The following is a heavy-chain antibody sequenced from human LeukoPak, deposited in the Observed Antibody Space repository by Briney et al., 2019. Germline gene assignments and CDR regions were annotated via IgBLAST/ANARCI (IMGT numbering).Heavy chain of an antibody. J-gene: IGHJ4*02. D-gene: IGHD3-9*01. CDR3: AQSIRLRDVDCSFTT. Sequence: PGGSLRLSCSASGLTLLPDPLDSVRQAPGKGLEWVSLISGDGGSTYYADSVKGRFTISRDNSKNSLYLQMNSLRTEDTALYYSAQSIRLRDVDCSFTTGAQGTLVTVSS. CDR2: ISGDGGST. CDR1: GLTLLPDP. V-gene: IGHV3-43*02.